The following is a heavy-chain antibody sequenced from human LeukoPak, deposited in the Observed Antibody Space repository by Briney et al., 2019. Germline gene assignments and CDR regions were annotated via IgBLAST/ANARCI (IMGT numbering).Heavy chain of an antibody. CDR3: ARATSITMVRGVIRGFDP. J-gene: IGHJ5*02. CDR2: ISAYNGNT. D-gene: IGHD3-10*01. CDR1: GHTFTSYG. Sequence: ASVKVSCKASGHTFTSYGISWVRQAPGQGLEWMGWISAYNGNTNYAQKLQGRVTMTTDTSTSTAYMELRSLRSDDTAVYYCARATSITMVRGVIRGFDPWGQGTLVTVSS. V-gene: IGHV1-18*01.